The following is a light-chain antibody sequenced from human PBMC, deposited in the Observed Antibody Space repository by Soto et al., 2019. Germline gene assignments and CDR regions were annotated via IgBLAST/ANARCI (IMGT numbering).Light chain of an antibody. Sequence: QSVLTQPPSVSGAPGQRVTISCSGSTSNIGNNAVNWYQQLPGKAPRALIYYDDLLPTGVSKRFSGSKSGTSVSLAISGLLSADEADYYCASWDDTLSGVVFGGGTKLTVL. V-gene: IGLV1-36*01. CDR3: ASWDDTLSGVV. CDR2: YDD. J-gene: IGLJ3*02. CDR1: TSNIGNNA.